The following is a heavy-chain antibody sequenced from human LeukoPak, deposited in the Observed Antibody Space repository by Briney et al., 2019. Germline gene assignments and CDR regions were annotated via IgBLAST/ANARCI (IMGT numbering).Heavy chain of an antibody. Sequence: GGSLRLSCAASGFTFSSYWMSWVRQAPGKGLEWVANIKQDGSEKYYVDSVKGRITISRDNAKNSLYLQMNSLRAEDTAVYYCARESYGDYVHYYYGMDVWGQGTTVTVSS. CDR2: IKQDGSEK. V-gene: IGHV3-7*01. CDR3: ARESYGDYVHYYYGMDV. CDR1: GFTFSSYW. J-gene: IGHJ6*02. D-gene: IGHD4-17*01.